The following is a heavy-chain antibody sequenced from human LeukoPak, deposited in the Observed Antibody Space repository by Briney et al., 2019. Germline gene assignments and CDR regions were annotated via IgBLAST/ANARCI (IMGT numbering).Heavy chain of an antibody. CDR2: IYYSGST. D-gene: IGHD3-9*01. J-gene: IGHJ4*02. V-gene: IGHV4-59*01. CDR3: ARAKEPRKYYDILTGHFDY. CDR1: GGSISSYY. Sequence: SETLSLTCTVSGGSISSYYWSWIRQPPGKGLEWIGYIYYSGSTNYNPSLKSRVTISVDTSKNQFSLRLSSMTAADTAVYYCARAKEPRKYYDILTGHFDYWGQGTLVTVSS.